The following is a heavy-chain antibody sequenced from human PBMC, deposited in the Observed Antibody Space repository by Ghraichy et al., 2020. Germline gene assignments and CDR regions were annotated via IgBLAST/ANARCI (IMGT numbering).Heavy chain of an antibody. J-gene: IGHJ4*02. CDR3: AKGGGGSYSGGPADY. D-gene: IGHD1-26*01. CDR2: ISWNSGSI. V-gene: IGHV3-9*03. Sequence: SLNISCAASGFTFDDYAMHWVRQAPGKGLEWVSGISWNSGSIGYADSVKGRFTISRDNAKNSLYLQMNSLRAEDMALYYCAKGGGGSYSGGPADYWGQGTLVTVSS. CDR1: GFTFDDYA.